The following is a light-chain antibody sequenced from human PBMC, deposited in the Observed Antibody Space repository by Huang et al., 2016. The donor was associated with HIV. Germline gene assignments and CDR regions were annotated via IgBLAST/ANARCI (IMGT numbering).Light chain of an antibody. CDR2: EAS. CDR1: QSISRY. CDR3: QQSYSIPIT. Sequence: DIQMTQSPSSLSASVGDRVTVTCRASQSISRYFNWYQQKPGKAPKLLIYEASTLQSGVPSRFSGSGSGTDFTLTINSLQPEDFASYYCQQSYSIPITFGQGTRLEI. J-gene: IGKJ5*01. V-gene: IGKV1-39*01.